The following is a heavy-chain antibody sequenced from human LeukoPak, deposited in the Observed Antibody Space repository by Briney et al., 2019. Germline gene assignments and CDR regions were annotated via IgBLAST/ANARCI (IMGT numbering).Heavy chain of an antibody. J-gene: IGHJ4*02. D-gene: IGHD5-18*01. CDR2: MNPNTGGT. Sequence: ASVKVSCKVSGYIFSTYYIHWMRQAPGQGLEWMGWMNPNTGGTTYAQNFQGRVTMTRDTSISTANMELSSLRSEDTAVYYCARGLARTSMVTRGGVRFDYWGQGTLVTVSS. CDR1: GYIFSTYY. V-gene: IGHV1-2*02. CDR3: ARGLARTSMVTRGGVRFDY.